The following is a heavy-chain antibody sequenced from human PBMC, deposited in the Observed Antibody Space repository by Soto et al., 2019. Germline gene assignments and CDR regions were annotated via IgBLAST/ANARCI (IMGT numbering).Heavy chain of an antibody. J-gene: IGHJ5*02. V-gene: IGHV3-15*07. Sequence: GGSLRLSCAASGFTFSNAWMNWVRQAPGKGLEWVGRIKSKTDGGTTDYAAPVKGRFTISRDDSKNTLYLQMNSLKTEDTAVYYCTTDLVLRYFDWPQTWGQGTLVTVSS. CDR3: TTDLVLRYFDWPQT. CDR2: IKSKTDGGTT. D-gene: IGHD3-9*01. CDR1: GFTFSNAW.